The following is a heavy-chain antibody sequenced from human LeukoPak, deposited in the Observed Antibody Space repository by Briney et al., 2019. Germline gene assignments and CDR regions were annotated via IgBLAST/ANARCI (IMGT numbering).Heavy chain of an antibody. CDR3: ARGNYGGNSALDY. CDR1: GGTFSSYA. CDR2: MNPNSGNT. J-gene: IGHJ4*02. D-gene: IGHD4-23*01. V-gene: IGHV1-8*02. Sequence: GASVKVSCKASGGTFSSYAISWVRQATGQGLEWMGWMNPNSGNTGYAQKFQGRVTMTRNTSISTAYMELSSLRSEDTAVYYCARGNYGGNSALDYWGQGTLVTVSS.